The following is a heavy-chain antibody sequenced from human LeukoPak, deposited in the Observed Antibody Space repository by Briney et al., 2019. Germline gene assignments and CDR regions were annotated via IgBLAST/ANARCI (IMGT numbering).Heavy chain of an antibody. J-gene: IGHJ3*02. V-gene: IGHV1-2*02. CDR1: GYSFTGYY. D-gene: IGHD3-22*01. CDR2: INPNSGGT. CDR3: ARDSGFLDAFDI. Sequence: GASVKVSCKASGYSFTGYYMHWVRQAPGQGLEWMGWINPNSGGTNYAQKFQGRVTMTRDTSISTAYMELSRPRSDDTAVYYCARDSGFLDAFDIWGQGTMVTVSS.